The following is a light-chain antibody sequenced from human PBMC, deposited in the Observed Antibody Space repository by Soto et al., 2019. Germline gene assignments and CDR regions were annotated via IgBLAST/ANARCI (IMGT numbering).Light chain of an antibody. CDR1: QSVSSY. Sequence: EILLTQSPGTLSLSPGERATLSCRASQSVSSYLAWYQQIPGQAPRLLIYDASTRATGIPARFSGSGSGTDFTLTISSLEPEDSATYYCLQHNSYPRTFGQGTKVDIK. CDR3: LQHNSYPRT. CDR2: DAS. J-gene: IGKJ1*01. V-gene: IGKV3-11*01.